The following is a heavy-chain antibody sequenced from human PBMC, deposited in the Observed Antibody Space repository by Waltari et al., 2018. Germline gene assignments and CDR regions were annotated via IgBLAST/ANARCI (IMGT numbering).Heavy chain of an antibody. V-gene: IGHV4-59*01. Sequence: QVQLQESGPGLVKPSETLSLTCTVSGGSISSYYWSWIRQPPGKGLEWIGYIYYSGSTNDNPSLKSRVTISVDTSKNQFSLKLSSVTAADTAVYYCARAQYYDFWSGETRFDPWGQGTLVTVSS. CDR3: ARAQYYDFWSGETRFDP. J-gene: IGHJ5*02. CDR1: GGSISSYY. D-gene: IGHD3-3*01. CDR2: IYYSGST.